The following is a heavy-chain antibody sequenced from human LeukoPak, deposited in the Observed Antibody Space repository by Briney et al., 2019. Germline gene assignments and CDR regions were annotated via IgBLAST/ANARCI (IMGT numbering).Heavy chain of an antibody. CDR1: GFTFSTYW. D-gene: IGHD6-6*01. CDR2: INHDGSST. Sequence: SGGSLRLSCEASGFTFSTYWMHWVRQAPGKGLVWVSRINHDGSSTSYADSVEGRFTISRDNAKNTLYLQMNSLRAEDTAVYYCASTKYSTSSGGFDYWGQGTLVTASS. CDR3: ASTKYSTSSGGFDY. J-gene: IGHJ4*02. V-gene: IGHV3-74*01.